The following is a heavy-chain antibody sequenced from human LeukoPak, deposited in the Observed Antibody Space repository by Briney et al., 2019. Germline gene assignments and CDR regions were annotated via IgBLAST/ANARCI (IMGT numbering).Heavy chain of an antibody. CDR3: ATPSRITIFWRYPDAFDI. CDR1: GYTLTELS. D-gene: IGHD3-9*01. CDR2: FDPEDGET. J-gene: IGHJ3*02. V-gene: IGHV1-24*01. Sequence: ASVKVSCKVSGYTLTELSMHWVRQAPGKGLEWMGGFDPEDGETIYAQKFQGRVTMTEDTSTDTAYMELSSLRSEDTAVYYCATPSRITIFWRYPDAFDIWGQGTMVTVSS.